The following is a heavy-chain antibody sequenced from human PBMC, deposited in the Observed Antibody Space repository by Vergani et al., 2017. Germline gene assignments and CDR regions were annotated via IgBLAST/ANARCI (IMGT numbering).Heavy chain of an antibody. J-gene: IGHJ4*02. CDR1: GFTFSHYS. D-gene: IGHD3-16*01. CDR2: ISGNNDDV. Sequence: EVQMVESGGGLVKPGGSLRLSCVASGFTFSHYSMNWVRQAPGKGLEWVSSISGNNDDVYYADSVKVRFTISRDNAKNSLYLDMSSLRAEDTAVYYCTRDRLDDSYAYFDYWGQGTLVTVSP. V-gene: IGHV3-21*03. CDR3: TRDRLDDSYAYFDY.